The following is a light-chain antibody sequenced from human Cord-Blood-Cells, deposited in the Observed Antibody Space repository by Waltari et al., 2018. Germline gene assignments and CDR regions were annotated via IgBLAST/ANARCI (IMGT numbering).Light chain of an antibody. CDR2: DVS. J-gene: IGLJ3*02. Sequence: QSALTQPPSASGSPGQSVTISCTGTSSDVGGYNYVPWYQQHPGKAPQLMIYDVSKRPSGVPDRFSGSKSGNTASLTVSGLQAEDEADDYCSSYAGSNNWVFGGGTKLTVL. V-gene: IGLV2-8*01. CDR3: SSYAGSNNWV. CDR1: SSDVGGYNY.